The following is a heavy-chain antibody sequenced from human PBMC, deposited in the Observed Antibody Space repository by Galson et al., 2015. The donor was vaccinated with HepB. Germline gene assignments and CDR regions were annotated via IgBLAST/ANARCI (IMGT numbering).Heavy chain of an antibody. Sequence: SLRLSCAASGFTFSSYAMSWVRQAPGKGLEWVSTITASGDTTYYADSVKGRFTISRDNPKNTMYLQMNNLRAEDTALYYCASTQRGYWGQGTLVTVSS. CDR3: ASTQRGY. V-gene: IGHV3-23*01. CDR2: ITASGDTT. J-gene: IGHJ4*02. D-gene: IGHD6-25*01. CDR1: GFTFSSYA.